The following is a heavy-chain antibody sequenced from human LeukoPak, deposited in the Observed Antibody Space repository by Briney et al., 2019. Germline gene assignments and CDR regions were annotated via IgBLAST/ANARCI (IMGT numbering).Heavy chain of an antibody. CDR2: ISYDGSNK. V-gene: IGHV3-30*18. CDR1: GFTFSSYG. D-gene: IGHD2-21*02. Sequence: GRSLRLSCAASGFTFSSYGMHWVRQAPGKGQEWVAVISYDGSNKYYADSVKGRFTISRDNSKNTLYLQMNSLRAEDTAVYYCAKHVSDSFDYWGQGTLVTVSS. CDR3: AKHVSDSFDY. J-gene: IGHJ4*02.